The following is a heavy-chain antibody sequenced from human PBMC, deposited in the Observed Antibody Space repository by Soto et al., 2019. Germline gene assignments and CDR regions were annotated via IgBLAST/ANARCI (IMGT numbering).Heavy chain of an antibody. CDR2: INTYNGAT. CDR1: GYTLISYG. J-gene: IGHJ4*02. Sequence: QVQLVQSGAEVKKPGASVKVSCKASGYTLISYGISWVRQAPGQGLEWMGWINTYNGATKSAQKLQGRLTMTTDTSTNTAYMELRSLRTDDTALYYCARYCSGGSGHNGIPDYWGQGTLVTVSS. V-gene: IGHV1-18*01. D-gene: IGHD2-15*01. CDR3: ARYCSGGSGHNGIPDY.